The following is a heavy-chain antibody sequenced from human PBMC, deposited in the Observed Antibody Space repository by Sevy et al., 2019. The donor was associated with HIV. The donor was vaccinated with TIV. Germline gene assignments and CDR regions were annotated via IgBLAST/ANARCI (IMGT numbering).Heavy chain of an antibody. D-gene: IGHD3-22*01. CDR3: ARGGDFNDRSAKRDFDY. V-gene: IGHV3-33*01. CDR1: GFTFSNYG. Sequence: GGSLRLSCAASGFTFSNYGMHWVRQAPGKGLEWVAVIWNDGSNKYYADSVKGRFTISRDNSKNTLYLQMNSLRVEDTAVYYCARGGDFNDRSAKRDFDYWDHRTLVTVSS. J-gene: IGHJ4*01. CDR2: IWNDGSNK.